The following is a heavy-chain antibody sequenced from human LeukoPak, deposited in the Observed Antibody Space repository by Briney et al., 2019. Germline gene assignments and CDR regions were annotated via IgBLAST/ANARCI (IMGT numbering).Heavy chain of an antibody. Sequence: GGSLRLSCAASGFTFSSYSMNWVRQAPGKGLEWVSSISSSSSYIYYADSVKGRFTISRDNAKNSLYLQMNSLRAEDTAVYYCAKAHYVWGSYRSHFDYWGQGTLVTVSS. CDR1: GFTFSSYS. D-gene: IGHD3-16*02. CDR2: ISSSSSYI. V-gene: IGHV3-21*04. J-gene: IGHJ4*02. CDR3: AKAHYVWGSYRSHFDY.